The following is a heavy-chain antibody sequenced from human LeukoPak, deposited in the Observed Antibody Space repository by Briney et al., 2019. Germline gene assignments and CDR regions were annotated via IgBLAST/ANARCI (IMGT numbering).Heavy chain of an antibody. CDR3: ARNSCPSGSCYDNRGYFDY. J-gene: IGHJ4*02. D-gene: IGHD2-15*01. CDR1: GVSISSGSHY. V-gene: IGHV4-39*07. Sequence: SETLSLTCTVSGVSISSGSHYGGWIRQPPGKGLEWIGTIYYSGSTYYNPSLKSRVTISVDTSKNQFSLKLSSVTAADTAVYYCARNSCPSGSCYDNRGYFDYWGQGTLVTVSS. CDR2: IYYSGST.